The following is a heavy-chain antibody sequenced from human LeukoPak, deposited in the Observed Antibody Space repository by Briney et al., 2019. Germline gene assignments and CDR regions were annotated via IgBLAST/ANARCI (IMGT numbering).Heavy chain of an antibody. CDR2: IDWDDDK. V-gene: IGHV2-70*04. J-gene: IGHJ4*02. Sequence: SGPTLVNPTQTLTLTCTFSGFSLSTSGMRVSWIRQPPGEALEWLARIDWDDDKFYSTSLKTRLTISKDTSKNQVVLTMTNMDPVDTATYYCARMVESEFDYWGQGTLVTVSS. CDR3: ARMVESEFDY. CDR1: GFSLSTSGMR.